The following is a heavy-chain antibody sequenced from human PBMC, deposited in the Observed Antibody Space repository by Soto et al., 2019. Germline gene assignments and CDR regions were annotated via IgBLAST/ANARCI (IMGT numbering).Heavy chain of an antibody. V-gene: IGHV4-31*03. CDR1: GGSISSGGYF. CDR3: ARDNCGGDCYLESVWYFDL. J-gene: IGHJ2*01. Sequence: SETLSLTCTVSGGSISSGGYFWSWIRQHPGKGLEWIGYIYYSGSTYYNPSLKSRVTISVDTSKNQFSLKLSSVTAADTAVYYCARDNCGGDCYLESVWYFDLWGRGTLVTVSS. CDR2: IYYSGST. D-gene: IGHD2-21*01.